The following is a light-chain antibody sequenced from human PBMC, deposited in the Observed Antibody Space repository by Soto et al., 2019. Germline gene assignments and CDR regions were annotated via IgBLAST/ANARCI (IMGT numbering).Light chain of an antibody. V-gene: IGKV3-15*01. CDR2: GAS. Sequence: IVMTQSPAPLSVSPGERATFSCRASPNIRTNLAWYQQKPGQVPRLLIYGASTRATGVPARFSGSGSGTEFILTISSLQSEDFAIYYCQQYNNWLLTFGGGTKVDIK. J-gene: IGKJ4*01. CDR1: PNIRTN. CDR3: QQYNNWLLT.